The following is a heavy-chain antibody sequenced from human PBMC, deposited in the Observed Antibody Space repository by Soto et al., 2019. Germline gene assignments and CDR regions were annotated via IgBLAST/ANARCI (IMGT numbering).Heavy chain of an antibody. D-gene: IGHD2-2*01. Sequence: GASVKVSCKASGGTFSSYAISWVRQAPGQGLEWMGGIIPIFGTANYAQKFQGRVTITADESTSTAYMELSSLRSEDTAVYYCARTKSRGYYYYGMDVWGQGTTVTVSS. CDR3: ARTKSRGYYYYGMDV. CDR1: GGTFSSYA. V-gene: IGHV1-69*13. J-gene: IGHJ6*02. CDR2: IIPIFGTA.